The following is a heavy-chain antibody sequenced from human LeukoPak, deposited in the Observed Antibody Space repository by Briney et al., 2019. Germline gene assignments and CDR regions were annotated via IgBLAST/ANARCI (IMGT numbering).Heavy chain of an antibody. CDR2: IKEDGSVT. D-gene: IGHD3-16*01. Sequence: GSLRLSCAASGFTFSSYWMTWVRQAPGKGLEWVAHIKEDGSVTEYSESVKGRFTVSRDNAKNSLYLQMNTLRAEDTAVYYCLRWRGHAFFESWGQGTLVTVSS. CDR1: GFTFSSYW. V-gene: IGHV3-7*05. CDR3: LRWRGHAFFES. J-gene: IGHJ5*01.